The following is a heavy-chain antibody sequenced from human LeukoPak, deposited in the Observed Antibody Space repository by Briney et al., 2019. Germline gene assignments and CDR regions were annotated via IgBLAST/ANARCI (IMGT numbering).Heavy chain of an antibody. CDR3: ARGRYCSSTSCYTPRNWFDP. D-gene: IGHD2-2*02. Sequence: ASVKVSCKASGYTFTGYYMHWVRQAPGQGLEWMGWINPNSGGTNYAQKFQGRVTMTRDTSISTAYMELSSLRSEDTAVYYCARGRYCSSTSCYTPRNWFDPWGQGTLVTVSS. J-gene: IGHJ5*02. V-gene: IGHV1-2*02. CDR1: GYTFTGYY. CDR2: INPNSGGT.